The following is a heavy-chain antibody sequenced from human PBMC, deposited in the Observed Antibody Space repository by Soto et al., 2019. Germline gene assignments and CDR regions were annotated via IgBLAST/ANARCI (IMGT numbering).Heavy chain of an antibody. J-gene: IGHJ6*02. D-gene: IGHD6-19*01. CDR2: IYPGDSDT. CDR1: GYSFTSYW. Sequence: PGESLKISCKSSGYSFTSYWIGWVRQMPGKGLEWMGIIYPGDSDTRYSPSFQGQVTISADKSISTAYLQWSSLKASDTAIYYCARSRRGAYSSGWYSPSGYYNYGIDIWGQGTKVTVS. V-gene: IGHV5-51*01. CDR3: ARSRRGAYSSGWYSPSGYYNYGIDI.